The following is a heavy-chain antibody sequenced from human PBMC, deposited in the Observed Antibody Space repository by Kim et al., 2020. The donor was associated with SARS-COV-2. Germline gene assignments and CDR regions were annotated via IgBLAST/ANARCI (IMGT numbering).Heavy chain of an antibody. Sequence: GGSLRLSCAASGFTFSSYAMHWVRQAPGKGLEYVSAISSNGGSTYYANSVKGRFTISRDNSKNTLYLQMGSLRAEDMAVYYCARAAGITIFGVVPSGYYYMDVWGKGTTATVSS. CDR1: GFTFSSYA. D-gene: IGHD3-3*01. CDR3: ARAAGITIFGVVPSGYYYMDV. V-gene: IGHV3-64*01. J-gene: IGHJ6*03. CDR2: ISSNGGST.